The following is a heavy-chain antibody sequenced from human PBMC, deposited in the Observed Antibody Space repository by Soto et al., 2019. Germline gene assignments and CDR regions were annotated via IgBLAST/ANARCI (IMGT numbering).Heavy chain of an antibody. CDR3: ARDPLGGYYDKEGGMDV. V-gene: IGHV4-30-4*01. D-gene: IGHD3-22*01. J-gene: IGHJ6*02. Sequence: QVQLQESGPGLVKPSQTLSLTCTVSGGSISSGDYYWSWIRQPPGKGLEWIGYIYYSGSTYYNPSLKSRVTISVDTSKNQFSLKLSSVTAADTAVYYCARDPLGGYYDKEGGMDVWGQGTTVTVSS. CDR2: IYYSGST. CDR1: GGSISSGDYY.